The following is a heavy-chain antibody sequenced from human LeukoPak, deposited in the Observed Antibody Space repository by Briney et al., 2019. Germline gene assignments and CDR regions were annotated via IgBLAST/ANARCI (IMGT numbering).Heavy chain of an antibody. Sequence: GGSLRLSCASSGFTFNSYAMHWVRQAPGKGLEWVAVISYAGSNKYYADSVKGRFTISRDNSRNTLYLQMSSLRAEDTAVYYCAKDKTGSTAYYFDYWGQGTLVTVSS. J-gene: IGHJ4*02. CDR1: GFTFNSYA. CDR3: AKDKTGSTAYYFDY. V-gene: IGHV3-30-3*01. CDR2: ISYAGSNK. D-gene: IGHD3-9*01.